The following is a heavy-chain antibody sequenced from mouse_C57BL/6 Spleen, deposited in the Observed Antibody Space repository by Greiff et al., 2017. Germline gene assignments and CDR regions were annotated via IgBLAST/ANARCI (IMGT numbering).Heavy chain of an antibody. CDR3: ARTFYGYDEGDFDY. Sequence: VQLQQPGAELVKPGASVKMSCKASGYTFTSYWITWVKQRPGQGLEWIGDIYPGSGSTNYNEKFKSKATLTVDTSSSTAYMQLSSLTSEDSAVYYGARTFYGYDEGDFDYWGQGTTLTVSS. D-gene: IGHD2-9*01. J-gene: IGHJ2*01. CDR1: GYTFTSYW. V-gene: IGHV1-55*01. CDR2: IYPGSGST.